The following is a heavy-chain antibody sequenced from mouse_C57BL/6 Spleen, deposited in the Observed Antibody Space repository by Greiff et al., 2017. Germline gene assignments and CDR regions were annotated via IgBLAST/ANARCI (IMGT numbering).Heavy chain of an antibody. CDR1: GFTFSNYW. CDR3: TPSMIKRAWFAY. CDR2: IRLKSDNYAT. D-gene: IGHD2-4*01. V-gene: IGHV6-3*01. Sequence: EVKLQESGGGLVQPGGSMKLSCVASGFTFSNYWMNWVRQSPEKGLEWVAQIRLKSDNYATHYAESVKGRFTISRDDSKSSVYLQMNNLRAEDTGIYYCTPSMIKRAWFAYWGQGTLVTVSA. J-gene: IGHJ3*01.